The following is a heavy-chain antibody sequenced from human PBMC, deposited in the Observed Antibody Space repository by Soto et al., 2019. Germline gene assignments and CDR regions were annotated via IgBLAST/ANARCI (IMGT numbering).Heavy chain of an antibody. CDR3: ARATGADKADY. D-gene: IGHD3-10*01. CDR2: IKEDGSER. Sequence: EVQLVESGGGLVQPGGSLRLSCAASGFTFSSYWMSWVRQAPGKGLEWVANIKEDGSERYYLDSVKGRFTISRDNAENSLYMKVDRLRAEDSAVYSCARATGADKADYWGQGTLVTVSS. V-gene: IGHV3-7*04. J-gene: IGHJ4*02. CDR1: GFTFSSYW.